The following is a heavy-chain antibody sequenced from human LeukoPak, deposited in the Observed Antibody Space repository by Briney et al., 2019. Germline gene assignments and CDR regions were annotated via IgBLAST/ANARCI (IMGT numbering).Heavy chain of an antibody. J-gene: IGHJ3*01. Sequence: SETLSLTCTVSGGSISSGSYYWSWIRQPPGKGLEWIGYIYYSGSTNYNPSLKSRVTISVDTYKNQFSLKLSSVTAADTAVYYCARERGYCSGGSCYPGSSGYRSWGQGTMVTVSS. CDR3: ARERGYCSGGSCYPGSSGYRS. CDR2: IYYSGST. CDR1: GGSISSGSYY. D-gene: IGHD2-15*01. V-gene: IGHV4-61*01.